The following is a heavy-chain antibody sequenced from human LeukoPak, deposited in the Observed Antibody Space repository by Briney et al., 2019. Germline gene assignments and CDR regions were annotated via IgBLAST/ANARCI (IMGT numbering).Heavy chain of an antibody. V-gene: IGHV3-30*04. J-gene: IGHJ4*02. CDR2: ISYDGSNK. CDR3: ARGEYDFWSGYYGFDY. Sequence: GGSLRLSCAASGFTFSSYAMHWVRQAPGKGLEWVAVISYDGSNKYYADSVKGRFTISRDNSKNTLYLQMNSPRAEDTAVYYCARGEYDFWSGYYGFDYWGQGTLVTVSS. D-gene: IGHD3-3*01. CDR1: GFTFSSYA.